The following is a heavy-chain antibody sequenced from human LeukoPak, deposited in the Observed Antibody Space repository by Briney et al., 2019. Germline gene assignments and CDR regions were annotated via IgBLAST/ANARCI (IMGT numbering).Heavy chain of an antibody. CDR2: TYYKSKWYN. D-gene: IGHD2-15*01. V-gene: IGHV6-1*01. CDR3: ARDPSGGFRWYFDL. Sequence: SQTLSVTCAISGDSVSSSSATWNWIRQSPSRGLEWLGRTYYKSKWYNDYAVSVKSRITISPDTSRNQFSLQLNSATPEDTAVYYCARDPSGGFRWYFDLWGRGTLVTVSS. J-gene: IGHJ2*01. CDR1: GDSVSSSSAT.